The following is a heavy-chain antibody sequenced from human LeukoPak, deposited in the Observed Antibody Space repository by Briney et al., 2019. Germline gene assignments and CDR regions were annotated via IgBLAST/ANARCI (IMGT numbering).Heavy chain of an antibody. V-gene: IGHV1-8*01. J-gene: IGHJ4*02. CDR1: GYTFTSYD. D-gene: IGHD4-11*01. CDR3: ARGYSNYLYYFDY. Sequence: ASVKVSCKASGYTFTSYDINWVRQATGQGLEQMGWMNPNSGNTGYAQKFQGRVTMTRNTSISTAYMELSSLRSEDTAVYYCARGYSNYLYYFDYWGQGTLVTVSS. CDR2: MNPNSGNT.